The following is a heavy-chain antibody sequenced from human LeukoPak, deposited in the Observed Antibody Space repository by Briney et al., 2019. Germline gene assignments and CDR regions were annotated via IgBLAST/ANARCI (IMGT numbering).Heavy chain of an antibody. CDR2: VKGDGRTT. Sequence: GGSLRLSRAASGLTFSDFWMHWVRQPPGEGLVWVALVKGDGRTTIYADSVKGRLTISRDNAKNTLYLQMNSLRADDSGVYYCATGHSYGYDYWGQGVLVTVSS. J-gene: IGHJ4*02. CDR1: GLTFSDFW. CDR3: ATGHSYGYDY. D-gene: IGHD5-18*01. V-gene: IGHV3-74*01.